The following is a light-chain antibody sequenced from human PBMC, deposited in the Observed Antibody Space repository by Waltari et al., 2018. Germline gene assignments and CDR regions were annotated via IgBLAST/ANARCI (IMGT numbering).Light chain of an antibody. CDR2: DFT. J-gene: IGLJ2*01. V-gene: IGLV2-14*01. CDR1: SSYVGGYHY. Sequence: QSALTQPASVSGYPGQSITISCTGTSSYVGGYHYVSWYQQPPGKAPKLLIFDFTQRPSGVSDRFSGSKSGNTASLTISGLQAEDEADYYCASYPSTSIHVLFGGGTKLTVL. CDR3: ASYPSTSIHVL.